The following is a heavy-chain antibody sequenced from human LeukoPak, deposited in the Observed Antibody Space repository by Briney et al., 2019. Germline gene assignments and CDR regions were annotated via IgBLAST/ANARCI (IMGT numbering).Heavy chain of an antibody. J-gene: IGHJ4*02. Sequence: PGGSLRLSCAASGFTFSSYGMHWVRQAPGKGLEWVAFIRYDGSNKYYADSVKGQFTISRDNSKNTLNLQMNSLRAEDTAVYYCAKDPTHYRVWDYYETIGLSYWGQGTLVTVSS. CDR3: AKDPTHYRVWDYYETIGLSY. V-gene: IGHV3-30*02. CDR1: GFTFSSYG. D-gene: IGHD3-22*01. CDR2: IRYDGSNK.